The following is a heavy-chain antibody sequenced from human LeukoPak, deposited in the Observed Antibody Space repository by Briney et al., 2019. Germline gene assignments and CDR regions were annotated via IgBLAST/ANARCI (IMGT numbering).Heavy chain of an antibody. CDR3: ARFGPYYDMDV. V-gene: IGHV4-59*01. CDR1: GGSISGNY. CDR2: IHYTGKA. D-gene: IGHD3/OR15-3a*01. Sequence: SETLSLTCTVSGGSISGNYWTWTRQPPGKGLEWIGQIHYTGKADYNPSLRSRITISVDTSKNLMFLKVSSVTAADTAVYYCARFGPYYDMDVWGQGTMVTVSS. J-gene: IGHJ6*02.